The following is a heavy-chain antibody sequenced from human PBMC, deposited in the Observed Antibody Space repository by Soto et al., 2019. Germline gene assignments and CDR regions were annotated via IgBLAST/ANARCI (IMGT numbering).Heavy chain of an antibody. CDR3: ARDYYCSSGYYGALGY. V-gene: IGHV3-48*02. J-gene: IGHJ4*02. D-gene: IGHD3-22*01. CDR2: ISSSSSTI. CDR1: GFTFGSYS. Sequence: HPGGSLRLSCAAPGFTFGSYSMNWVRQAPGKGLEWVSYISSSSSTIYYADSVKGRFTISRDNAKNSLYLQMNSLRDEDTAVYYCARDYYCSSGYYGALGYWGQGALVIVSS.